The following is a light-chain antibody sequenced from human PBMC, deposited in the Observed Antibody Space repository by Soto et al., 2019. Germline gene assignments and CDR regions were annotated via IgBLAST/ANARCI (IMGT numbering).Light chain of an antibody. CDR1: QSVRTY. CDR3: HQYDNWPQT. CDR2: GAS. J-gene: IGKJ1*01. V-gene: IGKV3-15*01. Sequence: VMTQSPATLSVSAGERATLSCGASQSVRTYLAWYQQKPGQAPRLLIHGASTRAPGIPARFSGSGSGTDFTLTISSMQSEDFAVYYRHQYDNWPQTFGQGP.